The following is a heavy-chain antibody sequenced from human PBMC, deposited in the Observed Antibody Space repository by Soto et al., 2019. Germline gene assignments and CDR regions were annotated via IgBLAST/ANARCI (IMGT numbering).Heavy chain of an antibody. J-gene: IGHJ4*02. V-gene: IGHV2-5*02. CDR2: IYWDDDK. CDR3: TPRRGMEGNSWLPGF. D-gene: IGHD6-13*01. CDR1: GFSLSTSEMG. Sequence: QITLKESGPPLVKPTQTLTLTCTFSGFSLSTSEMGVGWIRQPPGKALEWLALIYWDDDKRHSPSLKNRLTIPKDTSKNQVVLTMTNKDPADTATYYCTPRRGMEGNSWLPGFWGQGILVTVSS.